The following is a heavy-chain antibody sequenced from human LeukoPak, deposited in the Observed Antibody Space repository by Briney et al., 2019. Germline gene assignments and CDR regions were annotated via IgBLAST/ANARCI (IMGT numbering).Heavy chain of an antibody. CDR2: ISGSGGST. V-gene: IGHV3-23*01. J-gene: IGHJ5*02. D-gene: IGHD2-2*01. CDR3: AKDADIVVVPAAILHTPNWFDP. Sequence: PGGSLRLSCAASGFTFSSYAMSWVRQAPGKGLEWASAISGSGGSTYYADSVKGRFTISIDNSKNTLYLQMNSLRAEDTAVYYCAKDADIVVVPAAILHTPNWFDPWGQGTLVTVSS. CDR1: GFTFSSYA.